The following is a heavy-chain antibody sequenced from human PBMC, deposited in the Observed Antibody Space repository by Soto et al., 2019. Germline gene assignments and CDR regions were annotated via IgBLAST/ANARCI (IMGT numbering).Heavy chain of an antibody. Sequence: GSGPTLVNPTQTLTLTCTFSGFSLSTSGMCVSWIRQPPGKALEWLARIDWDDDKYYSTSLKTRLTISKDTSKNQVVLTMTNMDPVDTATYYCARHPITGTRLCPWYMDVWGKGTTVTVSS. J-gene: IGHJ6*03. CDR1: GFSLSTSGMC. D-gene: IGHD1-7*01. CDR3: ARHPITGTRLCPWYMDV. CDR2: IDWDDDK. V-gene: IGHV2-70*11.